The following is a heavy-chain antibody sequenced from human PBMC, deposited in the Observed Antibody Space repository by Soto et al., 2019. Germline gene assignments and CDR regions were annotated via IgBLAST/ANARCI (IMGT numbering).Heavy chain of an antibody. CDR1: GGSINSYY. CDR3: AREGNLGRWLQPLDF. D-gene: IGHD5-12*01. CDR2: IHYNGNT. J-gene: IGHJ4*02. Sequence: SETLSLTCTVSGGSINSYYWHWVRQPPGKGLEWIGNIHYNGNTKYSPSLKSRVTMSVDTSKNHFSLRLISVTAADTAIYFCAREGNLGRWLQPLDFWGQGTLVTVSS. V-gene: IGHV4-59*01.